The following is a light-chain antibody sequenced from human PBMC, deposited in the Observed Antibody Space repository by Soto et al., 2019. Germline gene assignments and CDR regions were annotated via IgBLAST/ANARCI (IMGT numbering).Light chain of an antibody. V-gene: IGKV1-5*03. CDR2: RAS. CDR1: QSIDIW. CDR3: QQYLSYPLA. Sequence: DIQMTQSPSTLSASVGDRVTITCRASQSIDIWLAWYQQKPGKAPKLLIQRASSLESGIPSRFSGSGSGTQFTLTISSLQPDDFASYHCQQYLSYPLAFGQGTKVEI. J-gene: IGKJ1*01.